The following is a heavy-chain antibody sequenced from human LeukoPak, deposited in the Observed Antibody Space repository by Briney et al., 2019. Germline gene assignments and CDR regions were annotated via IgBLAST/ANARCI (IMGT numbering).Heavy chain of an antibody. D-gene: IGHD1-26*01. J-gene: IGHJ5*02. V-gene: IGHV3-23*01. Sequence: GVSLRLSRAASGFTFSSYAMICVPQAPGKGLEWVLAISGSGGSTYYADSAKGRFTISRDNSKNTLYLQMNSLRAEDRGVYYCAKVQVGPTRMGWFDPWGQGTLVTVSS. CDR2: ISGSGGST. CDR3: AKVQVGPTRMGWFDP. CDR1: GFTFSSYA.